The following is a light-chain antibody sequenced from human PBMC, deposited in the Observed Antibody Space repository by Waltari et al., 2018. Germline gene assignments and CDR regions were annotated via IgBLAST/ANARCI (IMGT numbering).Light chain of an antibody. CDR3: GTWESSLSNVE. CDR2: DND. J-gene: IGLJ2*01. Sequence: QSVLMHPRSASAAPGQKVTFPCACSNSNLGSNYVSWYQHPPGTPPKLLIHDNDKRPSGIPARFSGSRSGTSATLGITGLQTGDEAGYYCGTWESSLSNVEFGGGTKLTVL. CDR1: NSNLGSNY. V-gene: IGLV1-51*01.